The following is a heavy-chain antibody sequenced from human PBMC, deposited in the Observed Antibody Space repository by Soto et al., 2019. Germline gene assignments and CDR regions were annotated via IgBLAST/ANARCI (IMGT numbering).Heavy chain of an antibody. CDR1: GFTFSSYS. V-gene: IGHV3-48*01. Sequence: EVQLVESGGGLVQPGGSLRLSCAASGFTFSSYSMNWVRQAPGKGLEWVSYISSSSSTIYYADSVKGRFTISRDNAKNXXYLQMSSLRAEDTAVYYWARDLPQGSGWDPNYFDYWGQGTLVTVSS. CDR2: ISSSSSTI. CDR3: ARDLPQGSGWDPNYFDY. D-gene: IGHD6-19*01. J-gene: IGHJ4*02.